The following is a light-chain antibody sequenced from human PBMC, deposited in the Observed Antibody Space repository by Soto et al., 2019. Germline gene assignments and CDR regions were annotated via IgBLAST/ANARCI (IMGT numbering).Light chain of an antibody. CDR3: QQANRFPIT. V-gene: IGKV1-12*01. CDR2: AAS. J-gene: IGKJ4*01. CDR1: QDISSW. Sequence: DIQMTQSPSSVSASVGDGVTITCRASQDISSWLAWYQHKPGKAPKLLIYAASSLQSGVPSRFSGSGSGTDFTLTISSLQTEDFATYYCQQANRFPITFGGGTKVEI.